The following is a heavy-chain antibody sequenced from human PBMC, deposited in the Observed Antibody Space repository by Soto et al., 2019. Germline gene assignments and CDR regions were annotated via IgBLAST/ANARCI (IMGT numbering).Heavy chain of an antibody. CDR1: GFTVSSNY. CDR3: ARDDVHCSGGRCSGVPRDV. D-gene: IGHD2-15*01. CDR2: IQSGGRT. J-gene: IGHJ6*04. V-gene: IGHV3-66*01. Sequence: EVQLVESGGGLVQPGGSLRLSCAASGFTVSSNYMTWVRQAPGKGLEWVSLIQSGGRTYYAGSVKGRFTISRDNSKTTLFRQMNSLRVEDTAVYYVARDDVHCSGGRCSGVPRDVWGKGTTVTVSS.